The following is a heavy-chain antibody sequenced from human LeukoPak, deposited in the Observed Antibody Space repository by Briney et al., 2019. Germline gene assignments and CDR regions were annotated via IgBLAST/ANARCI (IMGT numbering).Heavy chain of an antibody. CDR2: INSDGSST. CDR1: GFTFSSYW. J-gene: IGHJ5*02. CDR3: AREDCSGGSCYSEDWFDP. D-gene: IGHD2-15*01. Sequence: GGSLRLSCAASGFTFSSYWMHWVRQAPRKGLVWVSRINSDGSSTSYADSVKGRFTISRDNAKNTLYLQMNSLRAEDTAVYYCAREDCSGGSCYSEDWFDPWGQGTLVTVSS. V-gene: IGHV3-74*01.